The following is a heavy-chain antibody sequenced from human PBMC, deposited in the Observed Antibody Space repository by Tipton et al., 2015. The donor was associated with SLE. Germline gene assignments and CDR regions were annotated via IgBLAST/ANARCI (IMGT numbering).Heavy chain of an antibody. CDR2: ISNSETA. Sequence: TLSLTCTVSGGSISSHYWSWIRQAPGKGLEWIGYISNSETANYNPSLKSRVTISVDTSKNQFSLNLRSVTAADTAVYYCAGAWQGYCSGGTCYVLDYWGQGTLVTVSS. J-gene: IGHJ4*02. CDR3: AGAWQGYCSGGTCYVLDY. CDR1: GGSISSHY. D-gene: IGHD2-15*01. V-gene: IGHV4-59*11.